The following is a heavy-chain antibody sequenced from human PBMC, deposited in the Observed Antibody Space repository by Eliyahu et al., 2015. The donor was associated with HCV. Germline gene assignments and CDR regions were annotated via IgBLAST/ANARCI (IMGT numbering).Heavy chain of an antibody. V-gene: IGHV2-5*02. J-gene: IGHJ4*02. CDR3: ARRRDTYYYDNSDLRTGGSRVFDY. Sequence: QITLKESGPALVKPTQTLTLTCTFSGFSLSTSGVGVGWIRQPPGKALEWLALIYWDDDKRYSPSLKSRLTITKDTSKNQVVLTMTNMDPVDTATYYCARRRDTYYYDNSDLRTGGSRVFDYWGQGTLVTVSS. CDR1: GFSLSTSGVG. CDR2: IYWDDDK. D-gene: IGHD3-22*01.